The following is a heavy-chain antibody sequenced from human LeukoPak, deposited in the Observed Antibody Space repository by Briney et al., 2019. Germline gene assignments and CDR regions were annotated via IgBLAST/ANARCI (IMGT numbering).Heavy chain of an antibody. CDR1: GYTFTGYY. D-gene: IGHD3-9*01. J-gene: IGHJ3*02. V-gene: IGHV1-18*04. Sequence: GASVKVSCKASGYTFTGYYMHWVRQAPGQGLEWMGWISAYNGNTNYAQKLQGRVTMTTDTSTSTAYMELRSLRSDDTAVYYCARGNYDILTGREDAFDIWGQGTMVTVSS. CDR2: ISAYNGNT. CDR3: ARGNYDILTGREDAFDI.